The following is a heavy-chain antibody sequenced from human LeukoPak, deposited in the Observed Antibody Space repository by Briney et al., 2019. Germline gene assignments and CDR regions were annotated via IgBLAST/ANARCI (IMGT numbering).Heavy chain of an antibody. CDR2: ISSSSSTI. CDR1: GFTFSSYS. CDR3: ARGPNYYDSSGYLTDLDY. J-gene: IGHJ4*02. D-gene: IGHD3-22*01. Sequence: GGSLRLSCAASGFTFSSYSMNWVRQAPGKGLEWVSYISSSSSTIYYADSVKGRITISRDNAKNSLYLQMNSLRAEDTAVYYCARGPNYYDSSGYLTDLDYWGQGTLVTVSS. V-gene: IGHV3-48*04.